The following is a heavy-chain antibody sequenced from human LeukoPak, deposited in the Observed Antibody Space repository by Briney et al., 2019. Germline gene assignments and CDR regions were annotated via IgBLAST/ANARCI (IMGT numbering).Heavy chain of an antibody. Sequence: SETLSLTCTVSGGSIGSGDYYWSWIRQPPGKGLEWIGYIYHSGNTYYNPSLRSRLTISVDTSKNQFSLKLSSVTAADTAVYYCVRTQAYSYGSGSYGAFDVWGQGTKVTVSS. J-gene: IGHJ3*01. D-gene: IGHD3-10*01. V-gene: IGHV4-30-4*01. CDR2: IYHSGNT. CDR3: VRTQAYSYGSGSYGAFDV. CDR1: GGSIGSGDYY.